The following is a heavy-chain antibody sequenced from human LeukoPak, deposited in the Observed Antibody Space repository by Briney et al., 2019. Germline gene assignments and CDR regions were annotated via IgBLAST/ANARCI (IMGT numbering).Heavy chain of an antibody. V-gene: IGHV3-30-3*01. CDR3: ARTDILDGSGYCYSLDY. CDR1: GFTFSSYA. J-gene: IGHJ4*02. CDR2: ISYDGSNK. D-gene: IGHD3-22*01. Sequence: QPGGSLRLSCAASGFTFSSYAMHWVRQAPGKGLEWVALISYDGSNKYYADSVKGRFTFSRDNSKNTLYLQMNSLRAEDTAVYHCARTDILDGSGYCYSLDYWGQGTLVTVSS.